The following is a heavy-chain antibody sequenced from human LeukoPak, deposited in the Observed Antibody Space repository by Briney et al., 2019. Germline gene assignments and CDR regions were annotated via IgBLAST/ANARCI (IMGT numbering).Heavy chain of an antibody. D-gene: IGHD1-26*01. V-gene: IGHV4-59*01. J-gene: IGHJ4*02. CDR1: GGSISSYY. CDR2: IYYSGST. CDR3: ARMVGTYYAN. Sequence: SQTLSLTCTVSGGSISSYYWSWIRQPPGKGLEWIGYIYYSGSTNYNPSLKSRVTISVDTSKNQFSLKLSSVTAADTAVYYCARMVGTYYANWGQGTLVTVSS.